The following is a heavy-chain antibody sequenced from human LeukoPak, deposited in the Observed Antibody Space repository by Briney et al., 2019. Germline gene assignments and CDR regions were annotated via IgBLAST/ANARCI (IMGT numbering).Heavy chain of an antibody. CDR1: GYTFTGYY. V-gene: IGHV1-2*02. D-gene: IGHD2-2*01. CDR3: ARDHCSSTSCLWFDP. CDR2: INPNSGGT. J-gene: IGHJ5*02. Sequence: ASVKVSCKASGYTFTGYYMHWVRQAPGQGLEWMGWINPNSGGTNYAQKFQSRVTMTRDTSISTAYMELSRLRSDDTAVYYCARDHCSSTSCLWFDPWGQGTLVTVSS.